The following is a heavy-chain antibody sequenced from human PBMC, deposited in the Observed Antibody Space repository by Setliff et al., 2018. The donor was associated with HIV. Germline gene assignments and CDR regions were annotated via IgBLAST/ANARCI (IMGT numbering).Heavy chain of an antibody. V-gene: IGHV3-74*01. CDR3: ARSERWGAGS. D-gene: IGHD3-16*01. Sequence: GGSLRLSCAASGFTFSSHWMHWVRQAPGKGLVWVSRISSDGNNTSYADSVKGRFTISRDNAKNTLYLQMNSLRAEDTAVYYCARSERWGAGSWGQGTLVTVSS. J-gene: IGHJ5*02. CDR2: ISSDGNNT. CDR1: GFTFSSHW.